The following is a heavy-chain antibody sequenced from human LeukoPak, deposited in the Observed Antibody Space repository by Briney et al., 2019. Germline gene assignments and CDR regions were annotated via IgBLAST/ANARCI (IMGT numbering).Heavy chain of an antibody. V-gene: IGHV4-34*01. D-gene: IGHD1-26*01. Sequence: PSETLSLTCAVYGGTFSGYYWSWIRQPPGKGLEWIGEINHSGSTNYNPSLKSRVTISVDTSKNQFSLRLSSVTAADTAVYYCARDPSAFAGAFDVWGQGTMLTVSS. CDR2: INHSGST. CDR3: ARDPSAFAGAFDV. CDR1: GGTFSGYY. J-gene: IGHJ3*01.